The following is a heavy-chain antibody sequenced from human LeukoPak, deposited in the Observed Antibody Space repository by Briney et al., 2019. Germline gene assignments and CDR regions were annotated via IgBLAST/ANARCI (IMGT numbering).Heavy chain of an antibody. V-gene: IGHV3-20*04. J-gene: IGHJ4*02. Sequence: GGSLRLSCAASGFNFDDYGMSWVRQAPGKGLEWVSGINWNGGSTGHADSVKGRFTISRDNARNSLYLQMNSLRAEGTALYYCARGDYGSGSYDDYWGQGTLVTVSS. D-gene: IGHD3-10*01. CDR3: ARGDYGSGSYDDY. CDR2: INWNGGST. CDR1: GFNFDDYG.